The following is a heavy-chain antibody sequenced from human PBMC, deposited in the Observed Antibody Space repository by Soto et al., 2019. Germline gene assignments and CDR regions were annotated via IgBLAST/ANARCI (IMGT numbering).Heavy chain of an antibody. CDR3: VRVYGEIDY. J-gene: IGHJ4*02. CDR1: GYTFTSYA. Sequence: RASVKVSCKASGYTFTSYAMHWVRQAPGQRLEWMGWINAGNGNTKYSQKFQGRVTMTRDTSTSTVYMELSSLRSEDTAVYYCVRVYGEIDYWGPGTLVTVSS. CDR2: INAGNGNT. D-gene: IGHD4-17*01. V-gene: IGHV1-3*01.